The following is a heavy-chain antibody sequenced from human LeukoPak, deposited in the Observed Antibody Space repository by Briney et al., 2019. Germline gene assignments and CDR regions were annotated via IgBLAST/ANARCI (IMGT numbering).Heavy chain of an antibody. D-gene: IGHD2-2*02. CDR2: INPSGGST. V-gene: IGHV1-46*01. CDR3: ARDHLVGPAAIQGTNWFDP. Sequence: ASVKVSCKASGYTFTSCYMHWVRQAPGQGLEWMGIINPSGGSTSYAQKFQGRVTMTRDTPTSTVYMELSSLRSEDTAVYYCARDHLVGPAAIQGTNWFDPWGQGTLVTVSS. J-gene: IGHJ5*02. CDR1: GYTFTSCY.